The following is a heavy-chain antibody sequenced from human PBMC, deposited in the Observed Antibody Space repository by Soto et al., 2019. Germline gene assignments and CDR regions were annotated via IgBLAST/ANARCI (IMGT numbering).Heavy chain of an antibody. CDR1: GYTFTSYA. D-gene: IGHD4-17*01. Sequence: GASVKVSCKASGYTFTSYAMHWVRQAPGQRLEWMGWINAGNGNTKYSQMFQGRVTITRDTSASTAYMELSSVTAADTAVYYCARDRLNGDSLDYYYYGMDVWGQGTTVTVSS. J-gene: IGHJ6*02. CDR3: ARDRLNGDSLDYYYYGMDV. CDR2: INAGNGNT. V-gene: IGHV1-3*01.